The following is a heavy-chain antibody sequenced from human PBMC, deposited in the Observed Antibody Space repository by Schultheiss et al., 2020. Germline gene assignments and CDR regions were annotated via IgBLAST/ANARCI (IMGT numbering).Heavy chain of an antibody. J-gene: IGHJ6*02. CDR3: ARLGIAYGMDV. CDR2: ISWTTGSA. V-gene: IGHV3-9*01. D-gene: IGHD6-13*01. CDR1: GFTFSSHA. Sequence: SLRLSCVASGFTFSSHAMHWVRQAPGKGLEWVSGISWTTGSAGYADSVKGRFTISRENAKNSLYLQMNSLRAGDTAVYYCARLGIAYGMDVWGQGTTVTVSS.